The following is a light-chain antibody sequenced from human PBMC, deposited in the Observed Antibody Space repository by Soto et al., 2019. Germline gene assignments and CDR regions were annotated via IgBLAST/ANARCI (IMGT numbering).Light chain of an antibody. CDR2: DAS. CDR1: QSVSSSF. J-gene: IGKJ1*01. Sequence: EIMLTQSPGTLSLSPGERATLSCRASQSVSSSFLAWHQQKPGQAPRILIYDASSRPADIPDRFSGSGSGTDFTLIISRLEPEYFAVYFCQQYGSSPATLGQGTKV. V-gene: IGKV3-20*01. CDR3: QQYGSSPAT.